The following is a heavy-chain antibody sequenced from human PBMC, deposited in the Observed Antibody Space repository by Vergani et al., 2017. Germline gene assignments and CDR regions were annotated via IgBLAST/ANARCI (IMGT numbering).Heavy chain of an antibody. Sequence: VQLLESGGGLVQPGGSLRLSCAASGFTFSSYGMHWVRQAPGKGLEWAAVIWYDGSNKYYADSVKGRFTISRDNSKNTLYLQMNSLRAEDTAVYYCAGPGEYFDYWGQGTLVTVSS. CDR1: GFTFSSYG. V-gene: IGHV3-33*08. D-gene: IGHD3-16*01. J-gene: IGHJ4*02. CDR3: AGPGEYFDY. CDR2: IWYDGSNK.